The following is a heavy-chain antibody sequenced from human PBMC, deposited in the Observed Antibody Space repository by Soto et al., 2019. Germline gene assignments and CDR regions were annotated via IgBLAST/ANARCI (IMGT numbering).Heavy chain of an antibody. CDR3: ARWLGYGPHFDY. D-gene: IGHD5-12*01. J-gene: IGHJ4*02. Sequence: SETLSLTCTVSGGSISSGDYYWSWIRQPPGKGLEWIGYIYYSGSTYYNPSLKSRVTISVDTSKNQFSLKLSSVTAADTAVYYGARWLGYGPHFDYWGQATLVTVSS. V-gene: IGHV4-30-4*01. CDR1: GGSISSGDYY. CDR2: IYYSGST.